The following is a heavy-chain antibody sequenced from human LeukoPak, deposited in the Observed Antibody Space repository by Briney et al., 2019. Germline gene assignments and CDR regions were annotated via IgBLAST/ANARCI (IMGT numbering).Heavy chain of an antibody. CDR2: ISSSGTTL. CDR3: ARDYYDSGGYYNLDAFDI. Sequence: PGGSLRLSCAASGFTFSSYEMNWVRQAPGKGLEWVSYISSSGTTLYYADSVKGRFITSRDNAKNSLYLQMNSLRAEDTAVYYCARDYYDSGGYYNLDAFDIWGQGTMVTVSS. CDR1: GFTFSSYE. D-gene: IGHD3-22*01. V-gene: IGHV3-48*03. J-gene: IGHJ3*02.